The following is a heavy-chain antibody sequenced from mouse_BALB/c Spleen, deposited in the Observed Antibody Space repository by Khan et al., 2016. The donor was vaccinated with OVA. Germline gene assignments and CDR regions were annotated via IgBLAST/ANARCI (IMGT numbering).Heavy chain of an antibody. CDR1: GYAITSDYA. CDR3: ARSGTISTVVVTDFDF. CDR2: IKYSGRT. D-gene: IGHD1-1*01. J-gene: IGHJ2*01. Sequence: EVQLQESGPGLVKPSQSLSLTCTVTGYAITSDYAWNWIRQFPGNKLEWMGYIKYSGRTSYNPSLKSRISITRDTSKKQFFLQLKSVTSEDTATYYGARSGTISTVVVTDFDFWGQGTTLTVSS. V-gene: IGHV3-2*02.